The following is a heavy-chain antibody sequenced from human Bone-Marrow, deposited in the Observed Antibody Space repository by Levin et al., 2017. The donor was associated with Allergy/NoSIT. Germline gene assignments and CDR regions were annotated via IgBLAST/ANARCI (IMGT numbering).Heavy chain of an antibody. Sequence: PGGSLRLSCAASGFTFSSYAMHWVRQAPGKGLEWVAVISYDGSNKYYADSVKGRFTISRDNSKNTLYLQMNSLRAEDTAVYYCASSTVIRNPFDYWGQGTLVTVSS. D-gene: IGHD4-17*01. CDR1: GFTFSSYA. V-gene: IGHV3-30*04. CDR3: ASSTVIRNPFDY. J-gene: IGHJ4*02. CDR2: ISYDGSNK.